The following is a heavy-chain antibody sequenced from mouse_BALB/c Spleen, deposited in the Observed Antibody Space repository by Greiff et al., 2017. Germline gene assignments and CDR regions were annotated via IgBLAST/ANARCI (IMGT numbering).Heavy chain of an antibody. CDR1: GFTFSDYY. CDR2: ISDGGSYT. CDR3: ARGETARASYAMDY. J-gene: IGHJ4*01. Sequence: EVQRVESGGGLVKPGGSLKLSCAASGFTFSDYYMYWVRQTPEKRLEWVATISDGGSYTYYPDSVKGRFTISRDNAKNNLYLQMSSLKSEDTAMYYCARGETARASYAMDYWGQGTSVTVSS. V-gene: IGHV5-4*02. D-gene: IGHD3-2*01.